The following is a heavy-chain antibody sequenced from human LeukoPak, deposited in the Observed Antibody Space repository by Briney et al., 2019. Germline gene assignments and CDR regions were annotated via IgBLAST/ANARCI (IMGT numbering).Heavy chain of an antibody. CDR1: GGSISSYY. J-gene: IGHJ4*02. Sequence: ASETLSLTCTVSGGSISSYYWSWIRQPPGKGLEWIGYIYYSGSTNYNPSLKSRVTISVDTSKNQLSLKLSSVTAADTAVYYCAGYCSGGSCYSVPAVFDYWGQGTLVTVSS. D-gene: IGHD2-15*01. CDR3: AGYCSGGSCYSVPAVFDY. CDR2: IYYSGST. V-gene: IGHV4-59*01.